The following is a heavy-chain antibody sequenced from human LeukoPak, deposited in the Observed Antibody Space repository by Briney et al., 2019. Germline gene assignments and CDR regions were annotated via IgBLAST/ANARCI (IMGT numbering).Heavy chain of an antibody. V-gene: IGHV3-23*01. CDR3: AKALIGGTYSAFDV. Sequence: GGSLRLSCAASGFTFANYAMSWVRQTPGKGLDWVSTISDDGYSTYYADSMKGRFTISRGNSKNTLWLQMNRLRAEDTAIFYCAKALIGGTYSAFDVWGQGTMVTVSS. CDR1: GFTFANYA. D-gene: IGHD1-26*01. CDR2: ISDDGYST. J-gene: IGHJ3*01.